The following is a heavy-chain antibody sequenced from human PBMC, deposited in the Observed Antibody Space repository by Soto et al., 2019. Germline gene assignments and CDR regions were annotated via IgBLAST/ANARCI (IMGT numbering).Heavy chain of an antibody. V-gene: IGHV1-46*01. Sequence: ASVKVSCKASGYTFTSYYMHWVRQAPGQGLEWMGIINPSGGSTSYAQKFQGRVTMTRDTSTSTVYMELSSLRSEDTAVYYCAATYCSGGSCYPIYYGMDVWGQGTTVTVSS. CDR2: INPSGGST. CDR3: AATYCSGGSCYPIYYGMDV. J-gene: IGHJ6*02. CDR1: GYTFTSYY. D-gene: IGHD2-15*01.